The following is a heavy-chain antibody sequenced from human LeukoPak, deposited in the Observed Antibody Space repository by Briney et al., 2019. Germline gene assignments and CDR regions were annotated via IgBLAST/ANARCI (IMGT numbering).Heavy chain of an antibody. D-gene: IGHD3-10*01. CDR3: ARGGTMVRGVIIGRYYYYYGMDV. J-gene: IGHJ6*02. CDR1: GYTFTGYY. V-gene: IGHV1-2*02. CDR2: INPNSGGT. Sequence: ASVKVSCKASGYTFTGYYMHWVRQAPGQGLEWMGWINPNSGGTNYAQKFQGRVTMTRDTSISTAYMELSGLRSDDTAVYYCARGGTMVRGVIIGRYYYYYGMDVWGQGTTVTVSS.